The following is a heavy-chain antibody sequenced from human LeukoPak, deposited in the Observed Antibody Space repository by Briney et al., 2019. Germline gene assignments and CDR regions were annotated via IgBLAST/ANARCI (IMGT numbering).Heavy chain of an antibody. CDR2: ISYDGSNK. D-gene: IGHD4-17*01. Sequence: GGSLRLSCAASGFTFSSYWMHWVRQAPGKGLEWVAVISYDGSNKYYADSVKGRFTISRDNSKNTLYLQMNSLRAEDTAVYYCARDLYGDYDHYYGMDVWGQGTTVTVSS. J-gene: IGHJ6*02. V-gene: IGHV3-30*03. CDR1: GFTFSSYW. CDR3: ARDLYGDYDHYYGMDV.